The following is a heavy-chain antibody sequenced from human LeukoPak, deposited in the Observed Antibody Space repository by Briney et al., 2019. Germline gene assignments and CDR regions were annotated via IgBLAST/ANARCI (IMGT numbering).Heavy chain of an antibody. V-gene: IGHV4-34*01. CDR1: GGSFSGNY. CDR2: THSSGAT. CDR3: ARGVRVGAIDY. Sequence: PSETLSLTCAVSGGSFSGNYWSWIRQPPGKGLEWIGETHSSGATNYNPSLKSRVTISVDTPKNQFSLKLSSVTAADTAVYYCARGVRVGAIDYWGQGTLVTVSS. D-gene: IGHD1-26*01. J-gene: IGHJ4*02.